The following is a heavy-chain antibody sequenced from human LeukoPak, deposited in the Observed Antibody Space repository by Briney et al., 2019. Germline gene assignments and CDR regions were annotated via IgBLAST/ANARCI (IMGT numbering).Heavy chain of an antibody. CDR3: ARGLGSSYFDY. J-gene: IGHJ4*02. CDR2: IYYSGTT. Sequence: SETLSLTCAVYGGSFSGYYWSWIRQPPGKGLEWIGYIYYSGTTNYNPSLKSRVTISVDTSKNQFSLKLSSVTAADTAVYYCARGLGSSYFDYWGQGTLVTVSS. V-gene: IGHV4-59*01. D-gene: IGHD6-6*01. CDR1: GGSFSGYY.